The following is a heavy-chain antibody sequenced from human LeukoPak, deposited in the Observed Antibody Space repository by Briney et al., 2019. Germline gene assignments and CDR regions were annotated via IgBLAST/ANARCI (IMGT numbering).Heavy chain of an antibody. CDR3: ARAYCSGGSCYSGVDY. V-gene: IGHV1-8*03. Sequence: ASVKVSCKASGYTFTSYDINWVRQATGQGLEWMGWMNPNSGNTGYAQKFQGRVTITRNTSISTAYMELSSLRSEDTAVYYCARAYCSGGSCYSGVDYWGQGTLVTVSS. J-gene: IGHJ4*02. D-gene: IGHD2-15*01. CDR2: MNPNSGNT. CDR1: GYTFTSYD.